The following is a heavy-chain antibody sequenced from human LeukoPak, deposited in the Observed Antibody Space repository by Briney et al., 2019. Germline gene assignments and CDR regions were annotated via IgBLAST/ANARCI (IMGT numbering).Heavy chain of an antibody. J-gene: IGHJ4*02. D-gene: IGHD6-13*01. Sequence: PGGSLRLSCAASGFTFSSYAMHWVRQAPGKGLEWVAVISYDGSNKYYADSVKGRFAISRDNSKNTLYLQMNSLRAEDTAVYYCARDSSSWYFDYWGQGTLVTASS. V-gene: IGHV3-30*09. CDR1: GFTFSSYA. CDR3: ARDSSSWYFDY. CDR2: ISYDGSNK.